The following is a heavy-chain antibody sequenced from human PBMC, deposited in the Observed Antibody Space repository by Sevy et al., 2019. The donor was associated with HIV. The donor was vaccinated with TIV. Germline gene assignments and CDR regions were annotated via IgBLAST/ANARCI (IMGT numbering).Heavy chain of an antibody. J-gene: IGHJ4*02. CDR1: GDSVSSNRAA. Sequence: SQTLSRTCVISGDSVSSNRAAWNWIRQSPSRGLEWLGRTYYRSKWYTDYAVSVKSRITINPDTSKNQASLQLNSVTPADTAVYYCTRGAHSLDYWGQGTLVTVSS. CDR3: TRGAHSLDY. V-gene: IGHV6-1*01. CDR2: TYYRSKWYT. D-gene: IGHD2-15*01.